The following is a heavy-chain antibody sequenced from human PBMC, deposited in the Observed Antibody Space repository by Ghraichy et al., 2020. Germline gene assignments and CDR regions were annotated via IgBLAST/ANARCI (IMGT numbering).Heavy chain of an antibody. CDR1: GFTFRSSA. CDR2: ISGSDTST. CDR3: VKASGLGEVSPYFDY. D-gene: IGHD3-16*01. Sequence: GGSLRLSCAASGFTFRSSAMSWVRQAPGKGLEWVSVISGSDTSTHYADSVKGRFTISRDNSKNTLYLQMYSLRADDTAVYYCVKASGLGEVSPYFDYWGQGTLVTVSS. J-gene: IGHJ4*01. V-gene: IGHV3-23*01.